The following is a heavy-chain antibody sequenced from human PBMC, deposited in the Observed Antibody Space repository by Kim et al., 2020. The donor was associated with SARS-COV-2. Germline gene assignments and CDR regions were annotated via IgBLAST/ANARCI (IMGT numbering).Heavy chain of an antibody. CDR2: IWYDGSNK. CDR3: ARFLKVAGSYYYGMDV. V-gene: IGHV3-33*01. D-gene: IGHD6-19*01. J-gene: IGHJ6*02. Sequence: GGSLRLSCAASGFTFSSYGMHWVRQAPGKGLEWVAVIWYDGSNKYYADSVKGRFTISRDNSKNTLYLQMNSLRAEDTAVYYCARFLKVAGSYYYGMDVWGQGTTVTVSS. CDR1: GFTFSSYG.